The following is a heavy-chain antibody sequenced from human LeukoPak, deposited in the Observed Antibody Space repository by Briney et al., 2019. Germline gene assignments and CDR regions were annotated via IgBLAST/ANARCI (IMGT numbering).Heavy chain of an antibody. CDR2: ISSSSSTI. D-gene: IGHD1-26*01. CDR3: ARDLFSGSYYGGC. J-gene: IGHJ4*02. V-gene: IGHV3-48*01. Sequence: GGSLRLSCAASGFTFSSYSMNWVRQAPGKGLEWVSYISSSSSTIYYADSVKGRFTISRDNAKNSLYLQMNSLRAEDTAVYYCARDLFSGSYYGGCWGQGTLVTVSS. CDR1: GFTFSSYS.